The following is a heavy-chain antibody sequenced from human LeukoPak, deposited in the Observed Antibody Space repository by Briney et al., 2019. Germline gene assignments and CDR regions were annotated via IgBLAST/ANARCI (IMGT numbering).Heavy chain of an antibody. J-gene: IGHJ4*02. V-gene: IGHV3-48*03. CDR2: ISSSGSTI. CDR1: GFTFSSYE. CDR3: ASGDDYFDY. D-gene: IGHD7-27*01. Sequence: GGSLRLSCAASGFTFSSYEMNWVRQAPGKGLEWVSYISSSGSTIYYADSVKGRFTISRDKAKNSLYLQMNSLRAEDTAVYYCASGDDYFDYWGQGTLVTVSS.